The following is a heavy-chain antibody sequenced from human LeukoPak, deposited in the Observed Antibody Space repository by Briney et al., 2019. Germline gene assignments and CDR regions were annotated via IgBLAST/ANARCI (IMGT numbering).Heavy chain of an antibody. CDR1: GGTFSSYA. V-gene: IGHV1-69*06. CDR2: IIPIFGTA. J-gene: IGHJ6*03. D-gene: IGHD5-18*01. Sequence: ASVKVSCKASGGTFSSYAISWVRQAPGQGLEWMGGIIPIFGTANYAQKFQGRVTITADKSTSTAYMELSSLRSEDTAVYYCARGTAMDHYYYYYYMDVWGKGTTVTVSS. CDR3: ARGTAMDHYYYYYYMDV.